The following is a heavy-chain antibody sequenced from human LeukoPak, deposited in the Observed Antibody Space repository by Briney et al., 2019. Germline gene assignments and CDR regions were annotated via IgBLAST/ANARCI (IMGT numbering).Heavy chain of an antibody. CDR1: GFTVSSNS. J-gene: IGHJ4*02. V-gene: IGHV3-66*01. CDR2: IYSGGSI. Sequence: PGGSLKLSCAASGFTVSSNSMSWVRQAPGKGLEWVSVIYSGGSIYYADPVKGRFTISRDNSKNTLSLQMNSLRTEDTAVYYCARDFSHGFDYWGQGTLVTVSS. CDR3: ARDFSHGFDY.